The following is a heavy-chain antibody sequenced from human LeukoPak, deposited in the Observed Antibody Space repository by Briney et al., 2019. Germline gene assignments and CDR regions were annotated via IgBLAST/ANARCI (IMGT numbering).Heavy chain of an antibody. Sequence: ASVKVSCXASGYTFTSYYMHWVRQAPGQGLERTGIINPSGGSTSYAQKFQGRVTMTRDTSTSTVYMELSSLRSEDTAVYYCASSSNVSGLKRFPPHYWGQGTLVTVSS. V-gene: IGHV1-46*03. CDR2: INPSGGST. D-gene: IGHD3-3*01. CDR1: GYTFTSYY. CDR3: ASSSNVSGLKRFPPHY. J-gene: IGHJ4*02.